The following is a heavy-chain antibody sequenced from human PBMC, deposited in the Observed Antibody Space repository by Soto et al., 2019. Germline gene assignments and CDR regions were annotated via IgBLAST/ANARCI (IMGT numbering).Heavy chain of an antibody. J-gene: IGHJ4*02. CDR1: GITFSSYA. D-gene: IGHD1-26*01. CDR2: ISGSGDST. Sequence: EVQLLESGGGLVQPGGSLRLSCAASGITFSSYAMNWVRQAPGKGLEWVSVISGSGDSTYYADSGKGPFTIYRANSKNKLYLQMNRLRAEDTAVYYCALRGSGSYFRYWGQGTLVTVSS. V-gene: IGHV3-23*01. CDR3: ALRGSGSYFRY.